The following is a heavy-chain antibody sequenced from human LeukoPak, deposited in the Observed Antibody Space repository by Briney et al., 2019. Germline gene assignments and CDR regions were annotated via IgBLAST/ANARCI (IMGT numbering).Heavy chain of an antibody. CDR2: IYDSGST. V-gene: IGHV4-59*01. CDR1: GGSISSYY. CDR3: ARERRYYDSTGCYAANLDY. D-gene: IGHD3-22*01. J-gene: IGHJ4*02. Sequence: SETLSLTCTVSGGSISSYYWSWIRQPPGKGLEWIGYIYDSGSTNYNPSLKSRVTMSVDTSKNQLSLKLSSVTAADTAVYYCARERRYYDSTGCYAANLDYWGQGTLVTVSS.